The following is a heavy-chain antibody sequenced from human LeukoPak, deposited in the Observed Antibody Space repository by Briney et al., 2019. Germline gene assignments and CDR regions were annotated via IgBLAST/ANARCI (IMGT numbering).Heavy chain of an antibody. Sequence: SETLSLTCTVSGGSIRSYYWSWIRQPPGKGLEWIGYIYYSGSTNYNPSLKSRVSISVDTSKNQFSLKLSSVTAADTAVYNCARSVRIAAADTGFDPWGQGTLVTVSS. CDR2: IYYSGST. CDR3: ARSVRIAAADTGFDP. J-gene: IGHJ5*02. D-gene: IGHD6-13*01. V-gene: IGHV4-59*01. CDR1: GGSIRSYY.